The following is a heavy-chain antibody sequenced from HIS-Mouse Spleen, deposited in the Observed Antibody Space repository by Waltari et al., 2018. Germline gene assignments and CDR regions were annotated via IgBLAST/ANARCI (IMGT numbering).Heavy chain of an antibody. V-gene: IGHV2-70*15. Sequence: QVTLRESGPALVKPTQTLTLTCTFSGFSLRTSGTCVSWIRPPPGKALEWLARIDWDDDKYYSTSLKTRLTISRETSKNQVVLTMTNMDPLDTATYYCARIAEGYTSGWYAFDYWGQGTLVTVSS. CDR3: ARIAEGYTSGWYAFDY. CDR1: GFSLRTSGTC. D-gene: IGHD6-19*01. J-gene: IGHJ4*02. CDR2: IDWDDDK.